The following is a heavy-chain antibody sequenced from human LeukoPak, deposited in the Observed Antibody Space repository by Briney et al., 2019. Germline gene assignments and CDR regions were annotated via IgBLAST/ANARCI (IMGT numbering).Heavy chain of an antibody. CDR1: GFTFSSYSMN. V-gene: IGHV4-59*05. J-gene: IGHJ4*02. D-gene: IGHD3-22*01. CDR3: ARHRGDHYDSSGRFDY. CDR2: IYYSGST. Sequence: GSLRLSCVASGFTFSSYSMNWVRQAPGKGLEWIGSIYYSGSTYNNPSLKSRVTISVDTSKNQFSLKLSFVTAADTAVYYCARHRGDHYDSSGRFDYWGQGTLVTVSS.